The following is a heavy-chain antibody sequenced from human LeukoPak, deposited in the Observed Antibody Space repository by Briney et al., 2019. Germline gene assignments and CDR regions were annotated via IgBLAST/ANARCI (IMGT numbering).Heavy chain of an antibody. D-gene: IGHD2-2*01. CDR1: GGSFSGYY. Sequence: SETLSLTCAVYGGSFSGYYWSWIRQPPGKGLGWIGEINHSGSTNYNPSLKSRVTISVDTSKNQFSLKLSSVTAADTAVYYCARLAVVVPAARDYYYMDVWGKGTTVTVSS. CDR3: ARLAVVVPAARDYYYMDV. CDR2: INHSGST. V-gene: IGHV4-34*01. J-gene: IGHJ6*03.